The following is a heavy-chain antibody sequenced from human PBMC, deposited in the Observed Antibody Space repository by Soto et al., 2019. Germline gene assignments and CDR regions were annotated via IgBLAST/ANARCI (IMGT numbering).Heavy chain of an antibody. CDR1: GYSISSGHY. CDR3: ARDKEVGATNGFDY. D-gene: IGHD1-26*01. Sequence: SETLSLTCAVSGYSISSGHYWGWIRQPPGKGPEWNATIYHRGSTFHNPSLKSRVTISVDTSKNQFSLKMSSVTAADTAVYYCARDKEVGATNGFDYWGQGTLVTVSS. V-gene: IGHV4-38-2*02. J-gene: IGHJ4*02. CDR2: IYHRGST.